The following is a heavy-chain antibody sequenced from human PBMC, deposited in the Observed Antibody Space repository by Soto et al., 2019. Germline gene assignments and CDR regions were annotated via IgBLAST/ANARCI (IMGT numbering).Heavy chain of an antibody. Sequence: ASVKVSCKASGYTFTSYGISWVRQAPGQGLEWMGWISAYNGNTNYAQKLQGRVTMTTDTSTSTAYMELRSLRSDDTAVYYCARDRSHYDYIWGSGIESTWFDPWGQGTLVTISS. CDR1: GYTFTSYG. CDR2: ISAYNGNT. V-gene: IGHV1-18*01. D-gene: IGHD3-16*01. CDR3: ARDRSHYDYIWGSGIESTWFDP. J-gene: IGHJ5*02.